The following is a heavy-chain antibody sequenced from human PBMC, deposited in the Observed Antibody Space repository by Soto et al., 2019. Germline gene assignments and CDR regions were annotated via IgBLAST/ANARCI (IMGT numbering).Heavy chain of an antibody. J-gene: IGHJ3*02. CDR2: ITADGGT. V-gene: IGHV3-23*01. CDR3: APHVACSVGSCQYDAFAI. D-gene: IGHD2-15*01. Sequence: EVQVLESGGGLVQPGGSLRLSCEGSGFTVSSHAMTWIRQAPGKGPEWVSTITADGGTYYADYVKGRFAMSRDTSESTLYLQMNSLGAEDTAAYYCAPHVACSVGSCQYDAFAIRGQGTMVTVSS. CDR1: GFTVSSHA.